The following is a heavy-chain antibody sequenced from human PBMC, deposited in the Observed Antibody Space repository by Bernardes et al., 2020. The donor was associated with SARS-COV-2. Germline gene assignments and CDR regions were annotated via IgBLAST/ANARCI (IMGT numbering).Heavy chain of an antibody. CDR2: INPNSGGT. CDR3: ARDPSLSIAAHPDY. D-gene: IGHD6-6*01. CDR1: GYTFTCYY. J-gene: IGHJ4*02. Sequence: ASVKVSCKASGYTFTCYYMHWVRQAPGQGLAWMGWINPNSGGTNYAQKFQGRVTMTRDTSISTAYMELSRLRSDDTAVYYCARDPSLSIAAHPDYWGQGTLVTVSS. V-gene: IGHV1-2*02.